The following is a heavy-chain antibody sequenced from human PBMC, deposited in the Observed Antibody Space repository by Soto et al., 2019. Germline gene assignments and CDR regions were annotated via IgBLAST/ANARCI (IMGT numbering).Heavy chain of an antibody. Sequence: GSLRLSCAASGFTFSSYGMRWVRQAPGRGLEWVAVIWYDGSNKYYADSVKGRFTISRDNSKNTLYLQMNSLRAEDTAVYYCARDAEYYDFWSGYTPGGMDVWGQGTTVTVSS. CDR3: ARDAEYYDFWSGYTPGGMDV. V-gene: IGHV3-33*01. CDR1: GFTFSSYG. CDR2: IWYDGSNK. J-gene: IGHJ6*02. D-gene: IGHD3-3*01.